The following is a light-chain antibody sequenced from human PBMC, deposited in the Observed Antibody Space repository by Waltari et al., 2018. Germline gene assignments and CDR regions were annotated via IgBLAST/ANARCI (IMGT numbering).Light chain of an antibody. CDR3: SSYTTTSTLV. Sequence: QSALTQPASVSGSPGQSITISCTGTRSDVGGYNSVPWYQQHPDKAPKLVIYDVTNRPSGVSNRFSGSKSGNTASLTISGLQTEDEADYYCSSYTTTSTLVFGTGTKVTVL. CDR1: RSDVGGYNS. CDR2: DVT. V-gene: IGLV2-14*01. J-gene: IGLJ1*01.